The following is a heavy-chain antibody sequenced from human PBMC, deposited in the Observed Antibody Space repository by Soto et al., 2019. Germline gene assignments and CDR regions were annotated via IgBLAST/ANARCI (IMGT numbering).Heavy chain of an antibody. V-gene: IGHV3-33*01. CDR1: GFTFSSYG. Sequence: GGSLRLSCAASGFTFSSYGMHWVRQAPGKGLEWVAVIWYDGSNKYYADSVKGRFTISRDDSKNTLYLQMNSLRAEDTAVYYCVSTGGYYYDSSGYYPTDYYYGMDVWGQGTTVTVSS. J-gene: IGHJ6*02. D-gene: IGHD3-22*01. CDR2: IWYDGSNK. CDR3: VSTGGYYYDSSGYYPTDYYYGMDV.